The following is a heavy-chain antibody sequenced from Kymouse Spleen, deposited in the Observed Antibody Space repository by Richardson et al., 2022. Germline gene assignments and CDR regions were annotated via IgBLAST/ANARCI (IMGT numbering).Heavy chain of an antibody. V-gene: IGHV3-33*01. CDR3: ARPSSSSVYYYGMDV. Sequence: QVQLVESGGGVVQPGRSLRLSCAASGFTFSSYGMHWVRQAPGKGLEWVAVIWYDGSNKYYADSVKGRFTISRDNSKNTLYLQMNSLRAEDTAVYYCARPSSSSVYYYGMDVWGQGTTVTVSS. CDR1: GFTFSSYG. CDR2: IWYDGSNK. J-gene: IGHJ6*02. D-gene: IGHD6-6*01.